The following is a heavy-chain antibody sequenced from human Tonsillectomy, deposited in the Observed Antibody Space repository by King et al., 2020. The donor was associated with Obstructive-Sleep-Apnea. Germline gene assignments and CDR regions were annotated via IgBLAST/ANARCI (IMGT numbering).Heavy chain of an antibody. J-gene: IGHJ4*02. CDR1: CGSFSGYY. D-gene: IGHD5-24*01. CDR3: ARVGARQLY. CDR2: INYGGST. Sequence: VQLQQWGAGLLKPSETLSLTCAVYCGSFSGYYWSWIRQPPGKGRDLIWEINYGGSTNYNPSLKSRVTISVDTSKNQFSLKLSSVTAADTAVYYCARVGARQLYWGQGTLVTVSS. V-gene: IGHV4-34*01.